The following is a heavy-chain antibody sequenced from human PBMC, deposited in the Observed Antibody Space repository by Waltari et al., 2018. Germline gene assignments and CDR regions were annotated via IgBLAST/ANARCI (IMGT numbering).Heavy chain of an antibody. V-gene: IGHV4-34*01. CDR3: AGMGDSSGYYPDAFDI. D-gene: IGHD3-22*01. J-gene: IGHJ3*02. Sequence: QVQLQQWCAGLLKPSETLSLTCAVYGGSFSGYYWSWIREPPGKGLGGIGEINHSANTNHNPYLKSRVTISVDTSKNQFSLKLSSVTAADTAVYDCAGMGDSSGYYPDAFDIWGQGTMVTVSS. CDR1: GGSFSGYY. CDR2: INHSANT.